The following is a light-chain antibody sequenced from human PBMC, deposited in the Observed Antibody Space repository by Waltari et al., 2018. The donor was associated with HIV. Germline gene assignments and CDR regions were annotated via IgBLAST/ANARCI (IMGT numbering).Light chain of an antibody. J-gene: IGKJ4*01. CDR1: QDITTS. CDR3: QHGKTFPHT. CDR2: DAY. V-gene: IGKV1-12*01. Sequence: IQLTQSPPSVSSSLGDPVILTCRASQDITTSLARYQVKYGSAPKLLIYDAYRLGNGVPSRFAGSGSGTDFTLTITTLQPEDFATFFCQHGKTFPHTFGGGTRVE.